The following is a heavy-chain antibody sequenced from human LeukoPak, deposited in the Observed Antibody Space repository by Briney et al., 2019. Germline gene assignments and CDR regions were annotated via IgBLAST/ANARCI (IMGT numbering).Heavy chain of an antibody. CDR2: ISGTGGTT. CDR3: ARDLRGSYYVVSAAFDI. D-gene: IGHD1-26*01. Sequence: GGSLRLSCAASGFTFSSYGMSWVRQAPGKGLEWVSAISGTGGTTYYADSVKGRFTISRDNSKNTLYLQMNSLRAADMAVYYCARDLRGSYYVVSAAFDIWGQGTMVTVSS. V-gene: IGHV3-23*01. J-gene: IGHJ3*02. CDR1: GFTFSSYG.